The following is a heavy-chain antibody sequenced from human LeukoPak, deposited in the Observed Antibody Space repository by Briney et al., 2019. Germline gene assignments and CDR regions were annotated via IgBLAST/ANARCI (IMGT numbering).Heavy chain of an antibody. CDR3: ARVRTMIVVGAFDI. D-gene: IGHD3-22*01. V-gene: IGHV4-59*01. Sequence: ERIGYIFYSGSTNYNPSPKSRVTISVDTSKNQFSLKLNSVTAADTAVYYCARVRTMIVVGAFDIWGQGTMVTVSS. J-gene: IGHJ3*02. CDR2: IFYSGST.